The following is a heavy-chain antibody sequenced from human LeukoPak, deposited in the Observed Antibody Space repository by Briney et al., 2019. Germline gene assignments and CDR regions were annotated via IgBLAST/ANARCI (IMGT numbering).Heavy chain of an antibody. CDR2: ISGSGGDT. D-gene: IGHD6-19*01. V-gene: IGHV3-23*01. Sequence: GGSLRFSCAASGFTFTSYAMSWVRQAPGKGLEWVSTISGSGGDTYYANSVKGRFTISRDSSKNTLYLQMNSLRAEDTALYYCAREWTYSSGWSAPGYWGQGTQVTVSS. CDR3: AREWTYSSGWSAPGY. J-gene: IGHJ4*02. CDR1: GFTFTSYA.